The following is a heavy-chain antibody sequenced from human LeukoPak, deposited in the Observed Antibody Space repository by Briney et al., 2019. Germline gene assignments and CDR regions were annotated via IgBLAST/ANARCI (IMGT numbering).Heavy chain of an antibody. V-gene: IGHV3-23*01. CDR3: AKDSAAGTWDD. D-gene: IGHD6-13*01. CDR1: GFTFSRNA. J-gene: IGHJ4*02. Sequence: GGPLRLSCTASGFTFSRNALSWVRQSPGKGLEWVSAIGDTGFTTYYADSVRGRFTISRDNSRNTLYLQMSSLRVEDTAVYYCAKDSAAGTWDDWGQGTLVTVSS. CDR2: IGDTGFTT.